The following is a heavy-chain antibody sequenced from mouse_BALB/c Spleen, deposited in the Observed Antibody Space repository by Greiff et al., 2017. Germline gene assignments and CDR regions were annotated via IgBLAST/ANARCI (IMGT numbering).Heavy chain of an antibody. CDR3: ADGSSYGYFDY. CDR2: ISYDGSN. Sequence: DVKLQESGPGLVKPSQSLSLTCSVTGYSITSGYYWNWIRQFPGNKLEWMGYISYDGSNNYNPSLKNRISITRDTSKNQFFLKLNSVTTEDTATYYCADGSSYGYFDYWGQGTTLTVSS. D-gene: IGHD1-1*01. V-gene: IGHV3-6*02. J-gene: IGHJ2*01. CDR1: GYSITSGYY.